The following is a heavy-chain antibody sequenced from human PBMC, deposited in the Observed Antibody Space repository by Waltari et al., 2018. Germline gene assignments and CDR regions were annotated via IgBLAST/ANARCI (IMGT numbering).Heavy chain of an antibody. CDR2: INQSGST. V-gene: IGHV4-34*01. Sequence: QVQLQQWGAGLLKPSETLSLTCAVYGGSFSGYYWSWIRQPPGKGLEWIGEINQSGSTNYNPSRKSRVTRSVDTSKNQFSLKLSSGTAADTAVYYCASTLGLRYYFDYWGQGTLVTVSS. CDR1: GGSFSGYY. D-gene: IGHD3-16*01. CDR3: ASTLGLRYYFDY. J-gene: IGHJ4*02.